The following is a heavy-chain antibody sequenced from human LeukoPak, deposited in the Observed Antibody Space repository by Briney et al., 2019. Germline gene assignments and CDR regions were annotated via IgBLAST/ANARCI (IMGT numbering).Heavy chain of an antibody. J-gene: IGHJ6*02. CDR3: ARRPRLDV. CDR1: GGSITTTGYH. V-gene: IGHV4-39*01. Sequence: PSETLSLTCSVSGGSITTTGYHWAWIRQPPGKGLQWIGGISYSGNKYYSPSLNSRVTISLDTSKNQFSLRLTSVTAADTAVYCCARRPRLDVWGQGTTVTVSS. CDR2: ISYSGNK.